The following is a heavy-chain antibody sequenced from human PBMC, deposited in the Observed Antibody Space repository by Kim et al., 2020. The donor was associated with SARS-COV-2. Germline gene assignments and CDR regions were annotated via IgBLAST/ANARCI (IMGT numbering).Heavy chain of an antibody. V-gene: IGHV1-2*06. CDR2: INPNSGGT. CDR3: ARGCWGSGWPTRFDP. J-gene: IGHJ5*02. CDR1: GYTFTGYY. Sequence: ASVKVSCKASGYTFTGYYMHWVRQAPGQGLEWMGRINPNSGGTNYAQKFQGRVTMTRDTSISTAYMELSRLRSDDTAVYYCARGCWGSGWPTRFDPWGQGTLVTVSS. D-gene: IGHD6-19*01.